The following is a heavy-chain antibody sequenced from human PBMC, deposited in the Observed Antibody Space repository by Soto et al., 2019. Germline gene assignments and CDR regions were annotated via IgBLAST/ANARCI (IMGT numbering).Heavy chain of an antibody. D-gene: IGHD6-13*01. J-gene: IGHJ5*02. CDR1: GFTFDDYA. Sequence: GGSLRLSCAASGFTFDDYAMHWVRQAPGKGLEWVSGISWNSGSIGYADSVKGRLTISRDNAKSSLYLQMNSLRAEDTALYYCARDSGIVAAGRFSFDPRGQGTLVTVSS. CDR2: ISWNSGSI. V-gene: IGHV3-9*01. CDR3: ARDSGIVAAGRFSFDP.